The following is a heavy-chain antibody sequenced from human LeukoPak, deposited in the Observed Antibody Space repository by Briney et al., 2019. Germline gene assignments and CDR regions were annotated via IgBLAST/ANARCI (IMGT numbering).Heavy chain of an antibody. Sequence: SQTLSLTCTASGGSISSYYWSWIRQPPGKGLEWIGYIYYSGRTNYNPSLKSRVTISVDTSKNQFSLKLSSVTVAAPAVYYCAREWGRRDGYTPDYFDYWGQGTLVTVSS. J-gene: IGHJ4*02. CDR3: AREWGRRDGYTPDYFDY. D-gene: IGHD5-24*01. V-gene: IGHV4-59*01. CDR1: GGSISSYY. CDR2: IYYSGRT.